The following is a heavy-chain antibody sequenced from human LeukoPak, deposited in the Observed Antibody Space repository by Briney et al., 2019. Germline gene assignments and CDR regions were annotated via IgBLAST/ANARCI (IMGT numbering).Heavy chain of an antibody. CDR3: ARDNEYQLLWFFDY. V-gene: IGHV3-30*04. CDR2: ISYDGSNK. J-gene: IGHJ4*02. Sequence: GGSLRLSCAASGFTFSSYAMHWVRQAPGKGLEWVAVISYDGSNKYYADSVKGRFTISRDNSKNTLYLQTNSLRAEDTAVYYCARDNEYQLLWFFDYWGQGTLVTVSS. D-gene: IGHD2-2*01. CDR1: GFTFSSYA.